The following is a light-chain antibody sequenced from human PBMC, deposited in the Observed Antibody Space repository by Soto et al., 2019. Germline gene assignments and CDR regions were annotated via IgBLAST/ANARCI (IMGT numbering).Light chain of an antibody. Sequence: QSALTQPASVSGSPGQLITISCTGISSDVGSYNLVSWYQQHPGKAPKLMIYEGSKRPSGVSNRFSGSKSGNTASLTISGLQAEDEADYYCCSYAGSSTYVFGTGTKLTVL. CDR2: EGS. CDR3: CSYAGSSTYV. V-gene: IGLV2-23*01. J-gene: IGLJ1*01. CDR1: SSDVGSYNL.